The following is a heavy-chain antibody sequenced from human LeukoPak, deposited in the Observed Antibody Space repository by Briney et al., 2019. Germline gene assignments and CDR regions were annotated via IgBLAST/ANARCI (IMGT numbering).Heavy chain of an antibody. CDR1: GFTFSSYA. CDR2: ISSNGGST. CDR3: VKDADYDILTGYYTPDY. V-gene: IGHV3-64D*06. Sequence: PGGSLRLSCSASGFTFSSYAMHWVRQAPGKGLEYVSAISSNGGSTYYADSVKGRFTISRDNSKNTLYLQMSSLRAEDTAVYYCVKDADYDILTGYYTPDYWGQGTLVTVPS. D-gene: IGHD3-9*01. J-gene: IGHJ4*02.